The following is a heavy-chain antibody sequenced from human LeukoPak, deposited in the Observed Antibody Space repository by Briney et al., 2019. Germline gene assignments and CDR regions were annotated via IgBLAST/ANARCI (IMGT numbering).Heavy chain of an antibody. D-gene: IGHD3-3*01. CDR3: ARGRFLDAFDI. V-gene: IGHV4-30-2*01. Sequence: SETLSLTCAVSGDSINSGGYSWNWIRQAPGKGLEWIGRLYHSGNIYYNPSLNSRVTISVDRSKNQFSLKLSSVTAADTAVYYCARGRFLDAFDIWGQGTMVTVSS. CDR2: LYHSGNI. CDR1: GDSINSGGYS. J-gene: IGHJ3*02.